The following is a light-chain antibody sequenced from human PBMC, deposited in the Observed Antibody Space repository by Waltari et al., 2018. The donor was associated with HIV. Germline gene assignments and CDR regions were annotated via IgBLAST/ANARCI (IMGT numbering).Light chain of an antibody. CDR2: EVS. CDR3: SSYTSSSLVV. J-gene: IGLJ2*01. CDR1: SSDVGGYNY. Sequence: QSALTQPASVSGSPGQSITISCTGTSSDVGGYNYVSWYQQHPGKAPKRMIYEVSNRPSGVSNRVSGSKSGNTASLTISGLQAEDEADYYCSSYTSSSLVVFGGGTKLTVL. V-gene: IGLV2-14*01.